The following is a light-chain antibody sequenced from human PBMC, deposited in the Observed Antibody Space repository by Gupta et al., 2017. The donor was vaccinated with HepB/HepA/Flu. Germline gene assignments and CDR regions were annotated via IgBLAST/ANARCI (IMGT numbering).Light chain of an antibody. CDR2: DAS. J-gene: IGKJ4*01. Sequence: EIVLTQSPATLSLSPGERATLSCRASQSISYYLGWYQQKPGQSPRLLINDASNRVTGIPARFSGSGSGTEFTLTISSLEPEDSAVYYCQQRSKWPLTFGGGTXVEIK. CDR1: QSISYY. V-gene: IGKV3-11*01. CDR3: QQRSKWPLT.